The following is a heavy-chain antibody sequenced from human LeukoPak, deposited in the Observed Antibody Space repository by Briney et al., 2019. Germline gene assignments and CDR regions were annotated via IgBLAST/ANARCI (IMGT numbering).Heavy chain of an antibody. CDR1: GYSICSNNW. D-gene: IGHD6-19*01. CDR3: ARNQAVAANRGASDV. CDR2: IYYNGNT. V-gene: IGHV4-28*01. J-gene: IGHJ3*01. Sequence: SETLSLTCAASGYSICSNNWWAWVRQPPGKGLEWIGYIYYNGNTYYNPYNPSLTSRVTMSVDTSKNQFSLKLDSVTEIDTAMYYCARNQAVAANRGASDVWGQGSMVTVSS.